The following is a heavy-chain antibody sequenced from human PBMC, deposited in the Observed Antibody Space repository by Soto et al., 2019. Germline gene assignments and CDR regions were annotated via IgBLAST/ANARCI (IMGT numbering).Heavy chain of an antibody. D-gene: IGHD2-8*01. J-gene: IGHJ5*02. CDR2: IYYSGST. CDR3: SSSGYCTNGVCYTLFDP. Sequence: TMSHPYTVSGGSIIGYYWRWILKPPGKGLEWIGYIYYSGSTYYNPSLKSRVTISVDTSKNQFSLKLSSVTAAETAVYYCSSSGYCTNGVCYTLFDPLVQGTLVTVSS. CDR1: GGSIIGYY. V-gene: IGHV4-30-4*01.